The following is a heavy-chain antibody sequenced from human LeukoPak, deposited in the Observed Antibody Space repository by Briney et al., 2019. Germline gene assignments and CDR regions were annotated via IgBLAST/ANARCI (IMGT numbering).Heavy chain of an antibody. V-gene: IGHV3-53*01. Sequence: GGSLRLSCAASGFTVSSTYMSGVRQAPGKGLEWVSVIYSGGYTYYADSVKGRFTISRDNSKNTLYLQMNSLRAEDTAFYCARIGNPATGDYWGQGTLVTVSS. CDR3: ARIGNPATGDY. CDR1: GFTVSSTY. D-gene: IGHD7-27*01. J-gene: IGHJ4*02. CDR2: IYSGGYT.